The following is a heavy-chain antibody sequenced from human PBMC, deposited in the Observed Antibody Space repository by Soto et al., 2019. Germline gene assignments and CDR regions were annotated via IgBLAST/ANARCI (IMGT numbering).Heavy chain of an antibody. Sequence: PGGSLRLSCAASGFTFSSYDMHWVRQATGKGLEWVSAIGTAGDTYYPGSVKGRFTISRENAKNSLYLQMNSLRAGDTAVYYCARGIDDLNGMDVWGQGTTVTVSS. V-gene: IGHV3-13*04. CDR1: GFTFSSYD. CDR2: IGTAGDT. D-gene: IGHD3-3*01. CDR3: ARGIDDLNGMDV. J-gene: IGHJ6*02.